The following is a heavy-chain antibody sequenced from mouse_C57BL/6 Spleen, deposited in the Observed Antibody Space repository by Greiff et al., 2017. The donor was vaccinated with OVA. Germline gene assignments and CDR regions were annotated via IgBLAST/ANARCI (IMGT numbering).Heavy chain of an antibody. CDR1: GFTFSSYG. J-gene: IGHJ2*01. D-gene: IGHD6-2*01. CDR2: ISSGGSYT. V-gene: IGHV5-6*01. CDR3: ARGDSLTGDDY. Sequence: EVHLVESGGDLVKPGGSLKLSCAASGFTFSSYGMSWVRQTPDKRLEWVATISSGGSYTYYPDSVKGRFTISRDNAKNTLYLQMSSLKSEDTAMYYCARGDSLTGDDYWGQGTTLTVSS.